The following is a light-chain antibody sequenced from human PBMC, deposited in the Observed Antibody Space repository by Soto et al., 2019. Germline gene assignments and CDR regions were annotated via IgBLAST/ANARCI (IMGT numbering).Light chain of an antibody. CDR1: QSVSSSY. J-gene: IGKJ1*01. Sequence: EIVLTQSPGTLSLSPGERATLSCRASQSVSSSYLAWYQQKPGQAPRLLIYGASIRATGIPHRFSGSGSGTDFTLTISRLDAEDFAVYYCQQYGSSPGTFGQGTKVEIK. V-gene: IGKV3-20*01. CDR3: QQYGSSPGT. CDR2: GAS.